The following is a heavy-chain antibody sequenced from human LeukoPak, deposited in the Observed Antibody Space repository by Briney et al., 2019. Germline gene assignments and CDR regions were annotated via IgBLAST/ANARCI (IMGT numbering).Heavy chain of an antibody. Sequence: SETLSLTCAVYGGSFSGYYWSWIRQPPGEGLEWIGEINHSGSTNYNPSLKSRVTISVDTSKNQFSLKLSSVTAADTAVYYCARGTTVTTRGAFDIWGQGTMVTVSS. CDR2: INHSGST. D-gene: IGHD4-17*01. CDR1: GGSFSGYY. CDR3: ARGTTVTTRGAFDI. J-gene: IGHJ3*02. V-gene: IGHV4-34*01.